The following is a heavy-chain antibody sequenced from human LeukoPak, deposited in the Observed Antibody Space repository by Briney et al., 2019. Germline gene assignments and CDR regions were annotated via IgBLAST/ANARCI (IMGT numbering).Heavy chain of an antibody. Sequence: GGSLRLSCAASGFTFSNAWMSWVRQAPGKGLEWVANIKQDGSEKYYVDSVKGRFTISRDNAKNSLYLQMNSLRAEDTAVYYCARTGGSYYTATYNRFDPWGQGTLVTVSS. V-gene: IGHV3-7*03. CDR2: IKQDGSEK. CDR1: GFTFSNAW. CDR3: ARTGGSYYTATYNRFDP. D-gene: IGHD1-26*01. J-gene: IGHJ5*02.